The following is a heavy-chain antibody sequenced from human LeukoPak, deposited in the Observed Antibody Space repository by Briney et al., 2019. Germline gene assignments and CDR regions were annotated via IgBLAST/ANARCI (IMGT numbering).Heavy chain of an antibody. Sequence: SETLSLTCTVSGGSISSGSYYWSWIRQPAGKGLEWIGCIYTSGSTNYNPSLKSRVTISVDTSKNQFSLKLSSVPAADTAVYYCARTSVGYSSSWYGQWEAFDIWGQGTMVTVSS. CDR1: GGSISSGSYY. D-gene: IGHD6-13*01. V-gene: IGHV4-61*02. CDR3: ARTSVGYSSSWYGQWEAFDI. CDR2: IYTSGST. J-gene: IGHJ3*02.